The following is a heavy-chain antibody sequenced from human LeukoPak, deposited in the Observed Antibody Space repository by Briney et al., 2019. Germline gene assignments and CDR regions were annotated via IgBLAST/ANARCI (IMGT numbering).Heavy chain of an antibody. D-gene: IGHD5-18*01. V-gene: IGHV3-21*05. J-gene: IGHJ4*02. CDR3: ARGSRGYSYGSADY. CDR2: INDDSSDI. Sequence: GGSLRLSCAASGFTFSLYAMNWVRQAPGKGLEWVSYINDDSSDIHYAGSVRGRFTISRDNAKNSLYLQMNSLRAEDTAVYYCARGSRGYSYGSADYWGEGTLVTVSS. CDR1: GFTFSLYA.